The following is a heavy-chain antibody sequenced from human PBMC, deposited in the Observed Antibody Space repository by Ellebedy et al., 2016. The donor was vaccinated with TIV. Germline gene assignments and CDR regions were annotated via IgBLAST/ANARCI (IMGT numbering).Heavy chain of an antibody. D-gene: IGHD6-6*01. V-gene: IGHV1-2*02. J-gene: IGHJ4*02. Sequence: ASVKVSCKASGYTFTGYYMHWVRQAPGQGLEWMGWINPNSGGANYAQKFQGRVTMTRDTSISTAYMELSGLRSEDTAVYYCARTIAARLSGEFDFWGQGTLVTVSS. CDR1: GYTFTGYY. CDR3: ARTIAARLSGEFDF. CDR2: INPNSGGA.